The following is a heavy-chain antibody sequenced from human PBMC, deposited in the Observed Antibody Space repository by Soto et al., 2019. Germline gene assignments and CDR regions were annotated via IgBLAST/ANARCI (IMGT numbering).Heavy chain of an antibody. D-gene: IGHD6-13*01. J-gene: IGHJ5*02. CDR2: IYHSGST. CDR3: ARSPRTPIAAAGLDWFDP. V-gene: IGHV4-30-2*01. CDR1: GGSISSGGYS. Sequence: SETLSLTCAVSGGSISSGGYSWSWIRQPPGKGLEWIGYIYHSGSTYYNPSLKSRVTISVDRSKNQFSLKLSSVTAADTAVYYCARSPRTPIAAAGLDWFDPWGQGTLVTVSS.